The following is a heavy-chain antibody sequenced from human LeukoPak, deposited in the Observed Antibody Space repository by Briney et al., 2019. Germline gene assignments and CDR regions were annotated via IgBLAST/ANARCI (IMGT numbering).Heavy chain of an antibody. CDR3: ARWSGGSEWRYHYGMDV. CDR1: GYIFTDYG. Sequence: ASVKVSCKASGYIFTDYGFSWVRQAPGQGLEWMGWISNYNAKTSYAQKLQGRLTIITDTSTTTGYMELRSLRSDDTAVYYCARWSGGSEWRYHYGMDVWGYGTTVTVSP. V-gene: IGHV1-18*01. J-gene: IGHJ6*04. D-gene: IGHD3-10*01. CDR2: ISNYNAKT.